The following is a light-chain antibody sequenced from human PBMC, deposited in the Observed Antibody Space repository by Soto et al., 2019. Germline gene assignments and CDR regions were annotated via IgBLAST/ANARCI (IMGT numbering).Light chain of an antibody. V-gene: IGKV3-20*01. Sequence: EIVLTQSPGPLSLSPGERATLSCRASQSVSSNNLAWYQQKPGQAPRLLISGASVRATGIPDRFSGSGSGTDFTLTISRLESADFAVYYCQQYGISALSFGGGSKVEI. CDR1: QSVSSNN. J-gene: IGKJ4*01. CDR2: GAS. CDR3: QQYGISALS.